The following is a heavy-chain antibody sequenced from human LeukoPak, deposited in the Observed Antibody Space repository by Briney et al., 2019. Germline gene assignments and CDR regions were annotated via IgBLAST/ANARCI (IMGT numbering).Heavy chain of an antibody. CDR1: GFTVSSNY. V-gene: IGHV3-48*02. CDR3: ARVGYDSGWPSFDY. CDR2: IPSSSNTI. D-gene: IGHD6-19*01. J-gene: IGHJ4*02. Sequence: GGSLRLSCAASGFTVSSNYMNWVRQARGKRLEWVSYIPSSSNTIYYADSVKGRFSISRDNAKNSLYLQMNSLRDKDTAVYYCARVGYDSGWPSFDYWGQGTLVTVSS.